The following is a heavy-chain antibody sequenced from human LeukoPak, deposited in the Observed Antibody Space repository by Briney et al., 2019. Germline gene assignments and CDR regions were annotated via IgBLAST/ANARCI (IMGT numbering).Heavy chain of an antibody. D-gene: IGHD3-10*01. J-gene: IGHJ6*03. CDR1: GFTFSRYS. CDR3: ASLGHYYGPRTYYYYYYYMDV. V-gene: IGHV3-21*01. Sequence: GGSLRLSCAASGFTFSRYSMNWVRQAPGKGLEWVSSISSSSSYIYYADSVKGRFTISRDNAKNSLYLQMSSLRAEDTAVYYCASLGHYYGPRTYYYYYYYMDVWGKGTTVTVSS. CDR2: ISSSSSYI.